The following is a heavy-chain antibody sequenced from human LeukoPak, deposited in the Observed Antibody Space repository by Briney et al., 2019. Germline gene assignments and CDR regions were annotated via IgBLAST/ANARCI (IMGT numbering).Heavy chain of an antibody. D-gene: IGHD5-18*01. CDR3: ARDLDTAMVRPFDY. Sequence: PSETLSLTCAVSGGSISSGGYYWGWIRQPPGKGLEWIGSIYYSGSTYYNPSLKSRVTISVDTSKNQFSLKLSSVTAADTAVYYCARDLDTAMVRPFDYWGQGTLVTVSS. J-gene: IGHJ4*02. CDR1: GGSISSGGYY. V-gene: IGHV4-39*07. CDR2: IYYSGST.